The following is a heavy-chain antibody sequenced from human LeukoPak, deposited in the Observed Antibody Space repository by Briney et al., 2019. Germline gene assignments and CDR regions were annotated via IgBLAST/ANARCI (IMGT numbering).Heavy chain of an antibody. CDR1: GYTLTELS. J-gene: IGHJ4*02. Sequence: ASVKVSCKVSGYTLTELSMHWVRQAPGKGLEWMGGFDPEAGETIYAQKIQGRVTMTEDTSTDTAYMELSSLRSEDTAVYYCATDLGDNWNSKPGVLWGQGTLVTVSS. D-gene: IGHD1-7*01. CDR3: ATDLGDNWNSKPGVL. CDR2: FDPEAGET. V-gene: IGHV1-24*01.